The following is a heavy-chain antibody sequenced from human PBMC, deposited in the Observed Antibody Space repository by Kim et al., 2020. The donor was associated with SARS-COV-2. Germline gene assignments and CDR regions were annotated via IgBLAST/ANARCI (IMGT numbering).Heavy chain of an antibody. CDR3: ARHPYDILTGWRGYGMDV. CDR1: GYSFTSYW. V-gene: IGHV5-51*01. Sequence: GESLKISCKGSGYSFTSYWIGWVRQMPGKGLEWMGIIYPGDSDTRYSPSFQGQVTISADKSISTAYLQWSSLKASDTAMYYCARHPYDILTGWRGYGMDVWGQGTTVTVSS. D-gene: IGHD3-9*01. CDR2: IYPGDSDT. J-gene: IGHJ6*02.